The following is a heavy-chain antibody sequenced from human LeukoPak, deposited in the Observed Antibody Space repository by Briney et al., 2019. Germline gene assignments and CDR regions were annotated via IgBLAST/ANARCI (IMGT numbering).Heavy chain of an antibody. CDR1: GGYFSDYY. CDR3: ARDDYGGWGIDY. CDR2: ISDREST. Sequence: TSETLSLTCGVFGGYFSDYYWSWIRQSPGKGLEWIGEISDRESTNYNPSLKSRVTISVDTSKNQFSLKLSSVTAADTAVYYCARDDYGGWGIDYWGQGTLVTVSS. D-gene: IGHD4-17*01. V-gene: IGHV4-34*01. J-gene: IGHJ4*02.